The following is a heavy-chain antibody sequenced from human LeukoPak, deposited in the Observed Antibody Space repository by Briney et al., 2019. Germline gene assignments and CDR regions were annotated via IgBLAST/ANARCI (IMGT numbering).Heavy chain of an antibody. J-gene: IGHJ5*02. D-gene: IGHD3-3*01. CDR1: GGSISSSSYY. Sequence: SETLSLTCTVSGGSISSSSYYWGWIRQPPGKGLEWIGSIYYSGSTYCNPSLKSRVTISVDTSKNQFSLKLSSVTAADTAVYYCARGRTFGITIFGVVTPNWFDPWGQGTLVTVSS. CDR3: ARGRTFGITIFGVVTPNWFDP. CDR2: IYYSGST. V-gene: IGHV4-39*07.